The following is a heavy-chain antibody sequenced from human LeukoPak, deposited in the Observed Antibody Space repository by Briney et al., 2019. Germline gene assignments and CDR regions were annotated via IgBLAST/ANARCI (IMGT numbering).Heavy chain of an antibody. CDR2: MNPNSGNT. CDR3: ARSYCSSTSCRGDFRY. Sequence: ASVKVSCKASGYTFTSYDINWVRQATGQGLEWMGWMNPNSGNTGYAQKFQGRVTMTRNTSISTAYMELSSLRSEDTAVYYCARSYCSSTSCRGDFRYWGQGTLVTVSS. D-gene: IGHD2-2*01. CDR1: GYTFTSYD. J-gene: IGHJ4*02. V-gene: IGHV1-8*01.